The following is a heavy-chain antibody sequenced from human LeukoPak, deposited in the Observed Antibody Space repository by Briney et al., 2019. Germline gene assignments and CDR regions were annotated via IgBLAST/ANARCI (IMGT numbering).Heavy chain of an antibody. V-gene: IGHV1-2*02. D-gene: IGHD6-13*01. CDR1: GYTFTSYG. J-gene: IGHJ1*01. CDR2: INPNSGGT. Sequence: GASVKVSCKASGYTFTSYGINWVRQAPGQGLEWMGWINPNSGGTNYAQKFQGRVTMTRDTSISTAYMELSRLRSDDTAVYYCARVGWGAAAGTEYFQHWGQGTLVTVSS. CDR3: ARVGWGAAAGTEYFQH.